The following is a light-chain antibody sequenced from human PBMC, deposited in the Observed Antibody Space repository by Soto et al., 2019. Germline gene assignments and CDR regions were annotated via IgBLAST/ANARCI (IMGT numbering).Light chain of an antibody. CDR2: DAS. Sequence: DIQMTQSPSSLSASVGDRVTITCQASQDISNYLNWYHQKPGKAPKLLIYDASNLETGVPSRFSGSGSGTDFTFTISSLQPEDIATYYCQQYDNLPLFTFGPGTRWIS. CDR3: QQYDNLPLFT. CDR1: QDISNY. V-gene: IGKV1-33*01. J-gene: IGKJ3*01.